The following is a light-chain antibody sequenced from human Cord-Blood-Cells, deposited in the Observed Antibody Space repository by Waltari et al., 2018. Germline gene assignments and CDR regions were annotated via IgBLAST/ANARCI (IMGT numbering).Light chain of an antibody. CDR1: QSISSW. Sequence: DIQMTQSPSTLSASVGDRVTITCRARQSISSWLAWYQRKPGKAPKLLIYDASSLESGVPSRFSGSGSGTEFPLTISSLQPDDFATYYCQQYNSYIFTFGPGTKVDIK. V-gene: IGKV1-5*01. CDR2: DAS. CDR3: QQYNSYIFT. J-gene: IGKJ3*01.